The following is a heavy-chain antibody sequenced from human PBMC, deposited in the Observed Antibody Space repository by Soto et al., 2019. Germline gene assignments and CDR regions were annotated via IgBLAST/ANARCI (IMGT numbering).Heavy chain of an antibody. D-gene: IGHD1-1*01. Sequence: ASVKVSCKASGYSFTGYYMHWVRQAPGQGLEWMGWINPNTGGTNYAQKFQGRVTMTRDTSISTAYMELSRLRSDDTAVYYCARESLDRDDAFDIWGQGTMVTVSS. CDR3: ARESLDRDDAFDI. CDR1: GYSFTGYY. CDR2: INPNTGGT. V-gene: IGHV1-2*02. J-gene: IGHJ3*02.